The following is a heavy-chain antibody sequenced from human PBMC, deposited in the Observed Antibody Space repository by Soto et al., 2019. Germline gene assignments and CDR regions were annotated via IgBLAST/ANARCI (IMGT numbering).Heavy chain of an antibody. CDR2: IYSGGST. J-gene: IGHJ4*02. Sequence: EVPLVESGGGLVQPGGSLRLSCAASGFTVSSNYMSWVRQAPGKGLEWVSVIYSGGSTYYADSVKGRFTISRDNSKNTLYLQMNSLRAEDTAVYYCARDRMNDYGDYYFDYWGQGTLVTVSS. D-gene: IGHD4-17*01. CDR1: GFTVSSNY. CDR3: ARDRMNDYGDYYFDY. V-gene: IGHV3-66*01.